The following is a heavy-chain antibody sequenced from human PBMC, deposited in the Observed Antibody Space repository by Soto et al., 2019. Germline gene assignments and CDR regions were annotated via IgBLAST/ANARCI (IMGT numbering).Heavy chain of an antibody. CDR2: IYYSGST. V-gene: IGHV4-59*01. CDR3: ARYFDYGDFFTLDY. D-gene: IGHD4-17*01. Sequence: SETLSLTCTVSGGSISSYYWSWIRQPPGKGLEWIGYIYYSGSTNYNPSLKSRVTISVDTSKNQFSLKLSSVTAADTAVYYCARYFDYGDFFTLDYWGQGTLVTVSS. J-gene: IGHJ4*02. CDR1: GGSISSYY.